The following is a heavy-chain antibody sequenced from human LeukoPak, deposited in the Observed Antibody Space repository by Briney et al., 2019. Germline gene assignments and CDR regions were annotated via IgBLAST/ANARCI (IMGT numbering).Heavy chain of an antibody. J-gene: IGHJ6*02. D-gene: IGHD6-13*01. Sequence: EASVKVSCKASGGTFSSYAISWVRQAPGQGLEWMGGIIPIFGTADYAQKFQGRVTITADESTSTAYMELSSLRSEDTAVYYCATAAYSSSWYFVESVGYYGMDVWGQGTTVTVSS. CDR3: ATAAYSSSWYFVESVGYYGMDV. CDR1: GGTFSSYA. V-gene: IGHV1-69*13. CDR2: IIPIFGTA.